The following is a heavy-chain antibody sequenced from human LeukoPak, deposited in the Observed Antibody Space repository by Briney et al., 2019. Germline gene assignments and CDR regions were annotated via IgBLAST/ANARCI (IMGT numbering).Heavy chain of an antibody. CDR1: GGSLSSSSYY. V-gene: IGHV4-39*07. CDR2: IYYSGST. D-gene: IGHD3-3*01. CDR3: ARDSVYDFWSGQNYYYYYGMDV. J-gene: IGHJ6*02. Sequence: SETLSLTCTVSGGSLSSSSYYWGWLRQPPGTGLEWIGSIYYSGSTYYNPSLKSRVTISVDTSKNQFSLKLSSVTAADTAVYYCARDSVYDFWSGQNYYYYYGMDVWGQGTTVTVSS.